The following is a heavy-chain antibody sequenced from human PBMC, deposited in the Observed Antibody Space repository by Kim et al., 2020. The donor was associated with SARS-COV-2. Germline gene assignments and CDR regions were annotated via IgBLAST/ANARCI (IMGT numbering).Heavy chain of an antibody. D-gene: IGHD3-3*01. V-gene: IGHV3-7*01. J-gene: IGHJ4*02. CDR1: GFTFSGNW. CDR3: TRGSGWRDY. CDR2: IKKDGSEK. Sequence: GGSLRLSCAASGFTFSGNWMSWVRQAPGKGLEWVANIKKDGSEKYYMDSVKGRFTISRDNAKSLLYLQINSLRAEDTAVYYCTRGSGWRDYWGQGTLVTVYS.